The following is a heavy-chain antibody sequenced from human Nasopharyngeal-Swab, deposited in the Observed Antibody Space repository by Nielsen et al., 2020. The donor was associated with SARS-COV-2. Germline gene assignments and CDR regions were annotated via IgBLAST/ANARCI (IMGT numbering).Heavy chain of an antibody. V-gene: IGHV3-49*04. D-gene: IGHD2-15*01. CDR2: TRRNDFGGTT. Sequence: GESLKISCAASGFTFGDHGMSWVRQAPGKGLEWLGFTRRNDFGGTTEYAASVKGRVTISRDDSKSIAYLEINSLKTEDTAVYYCTRESCSGGNCYWGDYFDYWGRGTLVTVSS. CDR3: TRESCSGGNCYWGDYFDY. J-gene: IGHJ4*02. CDR1: GFTFGDHG.